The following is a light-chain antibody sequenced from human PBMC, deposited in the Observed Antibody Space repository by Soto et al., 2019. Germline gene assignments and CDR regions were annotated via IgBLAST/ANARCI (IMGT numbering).Light chain of an antibody. CDR1: QSVLYSSNNKNY. CDR2: WAS. CDR3: QQYYSTPYT. J-gene: IGKJ2*01. V-gene: IGKV4-1*01. Sequence: DIVMTKSPDSLAVSLGERATINCKSSQSVLYSSNNKNYLAWYQQKPGQPPKLLIYWASTRESGVPDRFSGSGSGAEFTLTISSLQAEDVGVYYCQQYYSTPYTFGQGTKLEIK.